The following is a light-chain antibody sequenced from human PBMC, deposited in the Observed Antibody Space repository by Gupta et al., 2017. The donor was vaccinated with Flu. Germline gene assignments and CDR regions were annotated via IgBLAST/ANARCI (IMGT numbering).Light chain of an antibody. CDR2: GNS. Sequence: QSVLTQPPSVSGAPGQRVTISCTGSSSNIGAGYDVHWYQQLPGTAPKLLIDGNSNRPSGVPDRFSFSKSGTSDSLAITGLQAEDEAEDDCQSYASSMSGQGVFGGGTKLTVL. J-gene: IGLJ2*01. CDR3: QSYASSMSGQGV. CDR1: SSNIGAGYD. V-gene: IGLV1-40*01.